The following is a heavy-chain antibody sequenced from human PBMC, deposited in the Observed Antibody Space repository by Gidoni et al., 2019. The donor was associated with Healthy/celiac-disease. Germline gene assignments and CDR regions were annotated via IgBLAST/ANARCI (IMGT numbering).Heavy chain of an antibody. Sequence: QTTLKESGSTLVIPTQTPPLTCTFSGFPLSTSGVGVVWIRQPPGKALEWLALIYWDDDKRYSPSLKSRLTITKDTSKNQVVHTMTNMDPVDTATYYCAHSILTYYYDSSGYYGSKGPFDYWGQGTLVTVSS. CDR3: AHSILTYYYDSSGYYGSKGPFDY. CDR1: GFPLSTSGVG. V-gene: IGHV2-5*02. J-gene: IGHJ4*02. D-gene: IGHD3-22*01. CDR2: IYWDDDK.